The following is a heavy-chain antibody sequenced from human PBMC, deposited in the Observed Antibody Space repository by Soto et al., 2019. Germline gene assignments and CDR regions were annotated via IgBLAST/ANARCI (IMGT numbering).Heavy chain of an antibody. V-gene: IGHV3-30-3*01. Sequence: QVQLVESGGGVVQPGRSLRLSCAASGFSFSNSALHWVRQAPGKGLEWVAVISSDGDIKYNVDSVKGRFTISRDNSRNTVFLDMSSLRVDDTGVYYCARGFCGRATCDFLIYYYAMDVWGQGTTVTVSS. D-gene: IGHD2-21*01. CDR3: ARGFCGRATCDFLIYYYAMDV. CDR1: GFSFSNSA. J-gene: IGHJ6*02. CDR2: ISSDGDIK.